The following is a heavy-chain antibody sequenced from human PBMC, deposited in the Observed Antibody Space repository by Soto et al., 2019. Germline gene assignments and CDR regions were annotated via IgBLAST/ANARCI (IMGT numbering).Heavy chain of an antibody. CDR2: IYPGDSDT. V-gene: IGHV5-51*07. CDR1: DNICTSYS. CDR3: ARTYYYDTSGSYWPPLAFDF. Sequence: PXESKKISDKCSDNICTSYSVGVVHESPGKGLEWMGIIYPGDSDTRYSPSFQGQVTISAEKSISTAYLQWSSLKASDTAMYYCARTYYYDTSGSYWPPLAFDFWGQGTLVTVSS. J-gene: IGHJ4*02. D-gene: IGHD3-22*01.